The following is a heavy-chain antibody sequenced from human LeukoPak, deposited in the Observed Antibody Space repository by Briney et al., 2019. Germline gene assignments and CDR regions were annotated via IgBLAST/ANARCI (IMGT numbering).Heavy chain of an antibody. Sequence: KSSETLSLTCAVYGGSFSGYFWSWIRQPPGKGLEWIGEINHSGSTKYNPSLKDRDTISVDTSKNQFSLRLSSVTAADTAVYYCARAEPWIHQQIDYWGQGTLVSVSS. CDR1: GGSFSGYF. V-gene: IGHV4-34*01. D-gene: IGHD5-12*01. J-gene: IGHJ4*02. CDR2: INHSGST. CDR3: ARAEPWIHQQIDY.